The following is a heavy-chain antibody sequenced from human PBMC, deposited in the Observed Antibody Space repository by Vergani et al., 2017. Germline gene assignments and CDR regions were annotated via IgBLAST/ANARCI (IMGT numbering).Heavy chain of an antibody. CDR3: TRSECSGTTCYGHYFDL. Sequence: VELLESGGGLAKPGGSLRVSCSASGFRVTTYYMSWVRQAQGKGLEWVSVIKSDGRTSYAESVRGRFTISRDTSRNAVYLQMNILRVEDTGVYYCTRSECSGTTCYGHYFDLWGHGSLVTVSS. D-gene: IGHD2-15*01. J-gene: IGHJ4*01. CDR2: IKSDGRT. CDR1: GFRVTTYY. V-gene: IGHV3-66*02.